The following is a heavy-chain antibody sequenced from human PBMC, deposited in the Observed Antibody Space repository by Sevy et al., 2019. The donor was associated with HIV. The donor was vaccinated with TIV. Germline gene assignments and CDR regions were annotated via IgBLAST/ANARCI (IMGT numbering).Heavy chain of an antibody. CDR3: ARDKNDYSNYGDFDY. CDR2: ISYDGSNK. CDR1: GFTFSSYA. Sequence: GGSLRLSCAASGFTFSSYAMHWVRQAPGKGLEWVAVISYDGSNKYYADSVKGRFTISRDNSKNTLYLQMNSLRAEDTAVYYCARDKNDYSNYGDFDYWGQGTLDTVSS. V-gene: IGHV3-30*04. J-gene: IGHJ4*02. D-gene: IGHD4-4*01.